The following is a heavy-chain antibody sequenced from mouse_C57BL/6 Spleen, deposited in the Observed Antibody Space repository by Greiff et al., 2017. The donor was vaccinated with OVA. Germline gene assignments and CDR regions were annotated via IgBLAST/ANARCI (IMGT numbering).Heavy chain of an antibody. Sequence: EVNVVESGGGLVKPGGSLKLSCAASGFTFSSYAMSWVRQTPEKRLEWVATISDGGSYTYYPDNVKGRFTISRDNAKNNLYLQMSHLKSEDTAMYYCARGELGRRYFDYWGQGTTLTVSS. V-gene: IGHV5-4*03. CDR1: GFTFSSYA. J-gene: IGHJ2*01. CDR3: ARGELGRRYFDY. CDR2: ISDGGSYT. D-gene: IGHD4-1*01.